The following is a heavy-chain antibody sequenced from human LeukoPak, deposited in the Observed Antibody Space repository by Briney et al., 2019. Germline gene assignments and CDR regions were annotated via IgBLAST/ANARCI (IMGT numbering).Heavy chain of an antibody. J-gene: IGHJ4*02. CDR2: INPNSGGT. Sequence: ASVKVSCKASEYTFTGYYMHWVRQAPGQGLEWMGWINPNSGGTNYAQKFQGRVTMTRDTSISTAYMELSRLRSDDTAVYYCAREVSGSYYVVFDYWGQGTLVTVSS. V-gene: IGHV1-2*02. CDR3: AREVSGSYYVVFDY. D-gene: IGHD1-26*01. CDR1: EYTFTGYY.